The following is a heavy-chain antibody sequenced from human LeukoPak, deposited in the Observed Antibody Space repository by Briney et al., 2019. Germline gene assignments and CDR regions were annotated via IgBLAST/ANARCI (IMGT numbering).Heavy chain of an antibody. D-gene: IGHD6-13*01. V-gene: IGHV4-38-2*02. CDR3: ARDGYSSSWYWFDP. CDR2: IYHSGST. J-gene: IGHJ5*02. Sequence: SDTLSLTCTVSGYSISSGYYWGWIRQPPGKGLEWIGSIYHSGSTYYNPSLKSRVTISVDTSKNQFSLKLSSVTAADTAVYYCARDGYSSSWYWFDPWGQGTLVTVSS. CDR1: GYSISSGYY.